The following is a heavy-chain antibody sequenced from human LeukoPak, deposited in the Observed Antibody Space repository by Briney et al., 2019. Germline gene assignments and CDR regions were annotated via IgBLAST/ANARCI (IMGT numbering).Heavy chain of an antibody. Sequence: GGSLRLSCAASGFTFSSYDMSWVRQAPGKGLEWVSSIRGSGGSTYYADTVKAQFTIARYNTKRTQYLQMISLRTDDTAVYDWAKNPRAIYYDSSAYYDFWGQGTLVTVSS. J-gene: IGHJ4*02. V-gene: IGHV3-23*01. CDR2: IRGSGGST. D-gene: IGHD3-22*01. CDR3: AKNPRAIYYDSSAYYDF. CDR1: GFTFSSYD.